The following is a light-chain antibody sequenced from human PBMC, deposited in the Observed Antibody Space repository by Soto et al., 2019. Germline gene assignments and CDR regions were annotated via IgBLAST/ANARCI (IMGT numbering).Light chain of an antibody. Sequence: EIVMTQSPATLSVSPGERATLSCRASQSVGGSSLAWYQQRPGQAPRLLIYDTSKRATGIPDRFSGSGSGTDFTLTISRLEPEDFGVYYCQQYQNSPRTFDQGTKVEIK. CDR3: QQYQNSPRT. V-gene: IGKV3-20*01. J-gene: IGKJ1*01. CDR1: QSVGGSS. CDR2: DTS.